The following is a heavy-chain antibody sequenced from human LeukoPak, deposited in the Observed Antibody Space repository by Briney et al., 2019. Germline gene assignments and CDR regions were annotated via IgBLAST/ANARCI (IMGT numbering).Heavy chain of an antibody. CDR1: GFTFSSYG. CDR3: AKVGHVEIWSGYYYYYYMDV. CDR2: IRYDGSNK. Sequence: GGSLRLSCAASGFTFSSYGMHWVRQAPGKGLEWVAFIRYDGSNKYYADSVKGRFTISRDNSKNTLYLQMNSLRAEDTAVYYCAKVGHVEIWSGYYYYYYMDVWGKGTTVTVSS. V-gene: IGHV3-30*02. D-gene: IGHD3-3*01. J-gene: IGHJ6*03.